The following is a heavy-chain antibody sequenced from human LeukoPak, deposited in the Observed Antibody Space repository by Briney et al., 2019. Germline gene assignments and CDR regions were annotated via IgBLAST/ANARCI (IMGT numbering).Heavy chain of an antibody. CDR3: ARRSRNGLDAFDI. J-gene: IGHJ3*02. V-gene: IGHV1-2*02. D-gene: IGHD2-8*01. CDR1: AYTFTGYY. Sequence: ASVKVSCKASAYTFTGYYLHWVRQAPGQGPKWMGWIDPNNGDTEYAQKFQGRVTMTRVRSISTVYMELSRLTSDDTAVYYCARRSRNGLDAFDIWGQGTMVTVSS. CDR2: IDPNNGDT.